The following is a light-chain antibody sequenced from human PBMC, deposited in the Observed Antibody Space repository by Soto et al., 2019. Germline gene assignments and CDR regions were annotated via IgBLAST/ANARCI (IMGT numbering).Light chain of an antibody. CDR3: QHYSSTPPA. CDR1: QSVSRNS. J-gene: IGKJ3*01. CDR2: GAS. Sequence: EIVLTQSPGTLSLSPGERATLSCRASQSVSRNSLAWYQQKPGQSPRLLIYGASSRATGIPDRFSGSGSGTDFTLTISRLEPEDFVVYYCQHYSSTPPAFGPGTKVYIK. V-gene: IGKV3-20*01.